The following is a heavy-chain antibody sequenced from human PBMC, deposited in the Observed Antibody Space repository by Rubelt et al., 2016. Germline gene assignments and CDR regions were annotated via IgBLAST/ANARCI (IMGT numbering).Heavy chain of an antibody. CDR3: ARDGSGSIY. J-gene: IGHJ4*02. Sequence: LQLVESGGGVVQPGRSLRLSCAASGFTFSSYAMHWVRQAPGKGLEWVSSIVGSGGGTSYAGSVKGRFTISRDSSRDKVFRQMNSLRGEDTAVYYCARDGSGSIYWGQGALVTVSS. CDR1: GFTFSSYA. V-gene: IGHV3-23*04. CDR2: IVGSGGGT. D-gene: IGHD6-19*01.